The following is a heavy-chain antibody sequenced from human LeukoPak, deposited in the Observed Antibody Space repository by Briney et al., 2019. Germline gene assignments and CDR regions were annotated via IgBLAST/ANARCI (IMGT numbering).Heavy chain of an antibody. CDR3: ARGGYDFWSGSKNWFDP. D-gene: IGHD3-3*01. J-gene: IGHJ5*02. CDR1: GYSISSSYY. Sequence: PSETLSLTCAVSGYSISSSYYWSWIRQPPGKGLEWIGYIYYSGSTNYNPSLKSRVTISVDTSKNQFSLKLSSVTAADTAVYYCARGGYDFWSGSKNWFDPWGQGTLVTVSS. V-gene: IGHV4-61*01. CDR2: IYYSGST.